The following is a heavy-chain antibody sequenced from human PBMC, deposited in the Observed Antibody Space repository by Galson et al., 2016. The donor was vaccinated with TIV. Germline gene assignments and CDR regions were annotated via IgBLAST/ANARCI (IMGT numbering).Heavy chain of an antibody. CDR3: ARDMGGYFQRHKFDY. CDR1: GITFSMYA. D-gene: IGHD1-26*01. J-gene: IGHJ4*02. CDR2: ISYDGSNK. Sequence: CAASGITFSMYALHWVRQAPGKGLEWVALISYDGSNKDYADSVKGRFTISRDNSKNTLYLHMSSLRAEDTAVYYCARDMGGYFQRHKFDYWGQGTLVTVSS. V-gene: IGHV3-30*04.